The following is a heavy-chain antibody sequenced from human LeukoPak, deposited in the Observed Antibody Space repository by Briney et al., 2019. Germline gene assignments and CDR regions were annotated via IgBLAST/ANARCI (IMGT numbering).Heavy chain of an antibody. Sequence: GGSLRLSCVASGFTFSSNAMSWVRQAPGKGLEWVSGISGSGSNTCYADSVKGRFTISRDNSKNTLYLQMNSLRAEDTAVYYCAKASYGYTSDYYGMDVWGQGTTVTVSS. CDR1: GFTFSSNA. V-gene: IGHV3-23*01. CDR3: AKASYGYTSDYYGMDV. D-gene: IGHD5-18*01. J-gene: IGHJ6*02. CDR2: ISGSGSNT.